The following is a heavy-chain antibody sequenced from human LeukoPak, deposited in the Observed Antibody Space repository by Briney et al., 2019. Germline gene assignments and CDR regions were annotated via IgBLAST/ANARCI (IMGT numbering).Heavy chain of an antibody. CDR1: GFTFSSYW. J-gene: IGHJ4*02. D-gene: IGHD2-2*01. V-gene: IGHV3-7*04. CDR2: IKQDGSEK. Sequence: AGGSLRLSCAASGFTFSSYWMSWVRQAPGKGLEWVANIKQDGSEKYYVDSVKGRFTISRDNAKNSLYLQMNSLRAEDTAVYYCVRGFCSSTSCLRRLDYWGQGTVVTVSS. CDR3: VRGFCSSTSCLRRLDY.